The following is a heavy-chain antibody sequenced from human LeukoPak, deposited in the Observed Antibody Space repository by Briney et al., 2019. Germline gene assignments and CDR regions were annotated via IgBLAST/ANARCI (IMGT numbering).Heavy chain of an antibody. CDR3: ARARGKYYYDSTDAFDI. CDR2: ISAYNGNT. CDR1: GYTFTIYG. V-gene: IGHV1-18*01. J-gene: IGHJ3*02. Sequence: ASVKLSCNASGYTFTIYGISWVRHAPGQGLEWMGWISAYNGNTNYAQKLQGRVSMTTDTSTTTAYMELRSLRSDDTAVYYCARARGKYYYDSTDAFDIWGQGTMVTVSS. D-gene: IGHD3-22*01.